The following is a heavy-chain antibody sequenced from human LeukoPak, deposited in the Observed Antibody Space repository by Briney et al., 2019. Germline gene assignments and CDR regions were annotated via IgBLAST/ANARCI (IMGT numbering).Heavy chain of an antibody. CDR3: AKHGGYNSGYRFDY. D-gene: IGHD5-18*01. CDR2: ISNNGGYT. V-gene: IGHV3-23*01. J-gene: IGHJ4*02. Sequence: GGSLRLSCAASGFTFSSSAMSWVRQAPGKGLEWVSAISNNGGYTYYADSVKGRFTISRENSKNTLYLQMNSLRADDTAVYHCAKHGGYNSGYRFDYWGQGTLVTVSS. CDR1: GFTFSSSA.